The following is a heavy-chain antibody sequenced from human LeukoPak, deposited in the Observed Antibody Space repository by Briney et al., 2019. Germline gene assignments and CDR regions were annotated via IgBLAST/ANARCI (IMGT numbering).Heavy chain of an antibody. D-gene: IGHD2-2*01. CDR2: IRYDGSNK. CDR3: ASLGYCSSTSCDNYYYYYYGMDV. J-gene: IGHJ6*02. V-gene: IGHV3-30*02. Sequence: GGSLRLSCAASGFTFSSYGMHWVRQAPGKGLEWVAFIRYDGSNKYYADSVKGRFTISRDNAKNSLYLQMNSLRAEDTAVYYCASLGYCSSTSCDNYYYYYYGMDVWGQGTTVTVSS. CDR1: GFTFSSYG.